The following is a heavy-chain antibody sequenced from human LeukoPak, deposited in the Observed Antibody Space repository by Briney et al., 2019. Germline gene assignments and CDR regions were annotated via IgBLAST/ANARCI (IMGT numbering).Heavy chain of an antibody. CDR1: GFTFRNYW. Sequence: GGSLRLSCAASGFTFRNYWMGWVRQAPGKGLEWVANTKPDGSAEYYADSVRGRFAASRDNANNLLYLQMNRLRAEDTAVYYCARDGGLHTNFDYWGQGTLLTVSS. CDR3: ARDGGLHTNFDY. CDR2: TKPDGSAE. D-gene: IGHD2-15*01. V-gene: IGHV3-7*01. J-gene: IGHJ4*02.